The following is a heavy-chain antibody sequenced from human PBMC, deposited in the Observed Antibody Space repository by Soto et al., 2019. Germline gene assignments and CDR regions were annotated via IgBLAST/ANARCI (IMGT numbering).Heavy chain of an antibody. V-gene: IGHV4-31*03. D-gene: IGHD3-10*01. Sequence: QVQLQESGPGLVKPSQTLSLTCTVSGDSVSSGGAYWSWIRQHPGKGLEWIGYIYYSGSANYTPSLKSRLTVSLYTSQYQGSLRLSSVTAADTAVYYCARLKSRYYKIISYSCDCWGRGTLVAVSS. J-gene: IGHJ4*02. CDR1: GDSVSSGGAY. CDR3: ARLKSRYYKIISYSCDC. CDR2: IYYSGSA.